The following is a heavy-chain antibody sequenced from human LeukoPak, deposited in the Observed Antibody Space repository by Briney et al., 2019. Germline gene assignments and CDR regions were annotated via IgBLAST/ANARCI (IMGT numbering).Heavy chain of an antibody. J-gene: IGHJ4*02. CDR3: ARGITMVRGAFDY. CDR2: IYSGGST. Sequence: TGGSLRLSCAASGFTVSSNYMSWVRQAPGKGLEWVSVIYSGGSTYYADSVKGRFTISRDNSKNTLYLQMNSLRAEDTAVYYCARGITMVRGAFDYWGQGTLVTVSS. V-gene: IGHV3-66*01. CDR1: GFTVSSNY. D-gene: IGHD3-10*01.